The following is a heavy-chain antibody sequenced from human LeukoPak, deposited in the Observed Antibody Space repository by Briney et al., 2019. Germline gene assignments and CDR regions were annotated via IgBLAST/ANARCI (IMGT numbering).Heavy chain of an antibody. V-gene: IGHV3-21*01. CDR2: ISSSSSYI. CDR3: ARVEIPPDCSRTSCGYYKDG. Sequence: GGSLRLSCAASGFTFSSYSMNWVRQAPGKGLEWVSSISSSSSYIYYADSVKGRFTISRDNAKNSLYLQMNSLRAENTAVYYCARVEIPPDCSRTSCGYYKDGWGKGTTVTVSS. J-gene: IGHJ6*03. CDR1: GFTFSSYS. D-gene: IGHD2-2*01.